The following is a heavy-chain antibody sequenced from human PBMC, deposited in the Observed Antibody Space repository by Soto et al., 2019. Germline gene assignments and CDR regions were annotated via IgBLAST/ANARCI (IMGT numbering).Heavy chain of an antibody. Sequence: QVQLQESGPGLVKPSQTLSLTCNVSGGSISSGGYYWSWIRQHPGKGLEWIGYIYYSGTTYYNPTLKGRVTISVDTSKNQFSRKLSSVTAADTAVYYCASQATGWYPDYWGQGTLVTVSS. D-gene: IGHD6-19*01. V-gene: IGHV4-31*03. CDR3: ASQATGWYPDY. CDR2: IYYSGTT. CDR1: GGSISSGGYY. J-gene: IGHJ4*02.